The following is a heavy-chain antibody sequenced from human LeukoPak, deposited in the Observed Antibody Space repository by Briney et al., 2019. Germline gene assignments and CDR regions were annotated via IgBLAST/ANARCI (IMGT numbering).Heavy chain of an antibody. Sequence: GGSLRLSCTASGFTFSNYAMSWVRQTPGKGLEWVAATVGGRPDTYHAESVKGRFTVSRDDSRDTLFLQMNRLSVDDTAIYYCTKAPLRSCSGAFCYPFDYWGQGTLVTVSS. CDR3: TKAPLRSCSGAFCYPFDY. V-gene: IGHV3-23*01. D-gene: IGHD2-8*02. CDR1: GFTFSNYA. CDR2: TVGGRPDT. J-gene: IGHJ4*02.